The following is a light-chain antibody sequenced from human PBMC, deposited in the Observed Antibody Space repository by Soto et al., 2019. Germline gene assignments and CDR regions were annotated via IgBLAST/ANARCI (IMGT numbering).Light chain of an antibody. Sequence: QSVLPHPASVSGSPGQSITISCTGTSSDVGGYNYVSWYQQHPGKAPKLMIYDVSNRPSGVSNRFSGSKSGNTASLTISGLQAEDEADYYCSSCTSSSALYVVFGGGTTVTVL. CDR2: DVS. V-gene: IGLV2-14*01. CDR3: SSCTSSSALYVV. CDR1: SSDVGGYNY. J-gene: IGLJ2*01.